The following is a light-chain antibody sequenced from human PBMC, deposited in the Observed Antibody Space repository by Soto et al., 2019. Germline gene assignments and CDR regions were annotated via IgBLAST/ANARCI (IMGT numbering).Light chain of an antibody. V-gene: IGLV2-8*01. CDR2: EVT. CDR3: LSYAGTAYV. Sequence: QSALTQPASVFGAPGPSIITPCTGTNSDVGAYNYVSWYQQYPGKTPKLIIFEVTKRPSGVPDRFSGAKSGNTASLTVSGLHAEDEADYYCLSYAGTAYVFGTGTKVTVL. J-gene: IGLJ1*01. CDR1: NSDVGAYNY.